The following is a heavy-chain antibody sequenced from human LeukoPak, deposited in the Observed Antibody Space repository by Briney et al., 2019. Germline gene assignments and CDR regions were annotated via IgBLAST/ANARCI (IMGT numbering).Heavy chain of an antibody. D-gene: IGHD2-15*01. Sequence: SGTLSLTCAVSSGSISSSNWWSWVRQPPGKGLEWIGEIYHSGSTNFNPSLTSRVTISVDKSKNQLSLKLSAVTAADTAVYYCARRCSGGSCCDYWGQGTLVTVSS. CDR1: SGSISSSNW. J-gene: IGHJ4*02. V-gene: IGHV4-4*02. CDR3: ARRCSGGSCCDY. CDR2: IYHSGST.